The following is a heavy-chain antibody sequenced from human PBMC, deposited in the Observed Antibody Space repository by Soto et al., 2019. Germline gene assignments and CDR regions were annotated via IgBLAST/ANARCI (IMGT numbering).Heavy chain of an antibody. D-gene: IGHD1-26*01. CDR3: ARRYGGNFDY. J-gene: IGHJ4*02. CDR1: GGSINNYY. V-gene: IGHV4-59*01. CDR2: IYYNGST. Sequence: SETLSLTCTVSGGSINNYYWSWIRQPPGKGLEWIGYIYYNGSTNYNPSLKSRVTISVDTSKNQFSLKLSSVTAADTAVYYCARRYGGNFDYWGQGTLVTVSS.